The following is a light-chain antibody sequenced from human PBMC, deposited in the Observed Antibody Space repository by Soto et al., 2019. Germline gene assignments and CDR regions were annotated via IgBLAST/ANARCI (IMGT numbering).Light chain of an antibody. V-gene: IGKV3-20*01. Sequence: EIVLTQSPGPLSLSPGERAALSFRARQTISKTYIAWFKQRPGQPPRLLISATSSRATGIPDRFGVSGSGTDFTLTIRRLEPEDFAVYYCQQYFISPFTFGPGTKV. CDR1: QTISKTY. CDR2: ATS. CDR3: QQYFISPFT. J-gene: IGKJ3*01.